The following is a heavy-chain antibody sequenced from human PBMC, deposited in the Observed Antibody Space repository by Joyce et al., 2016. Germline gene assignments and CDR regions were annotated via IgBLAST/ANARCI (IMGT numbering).Heavy chain of an antibody. D-gene: IGHD3-22*01. Sequence: QVQLVQSGAEVKRPGSSVRVSCKASGGTFRSYGISWVRQAPGQGLEWMGQIIPMYLTPTYAQKFLGRVTVTADESTRTAYMELSNLRSEDTAVYYCATDFESTGYLPFDIWGQGTTITVSS. V-gene: IGHV1-69*12. CDR2: IIPMYLTP. CDR3: ATDFESTGYLPFDI. CDR1: GGTFRSYG. J-gene: IGHJ3*02.